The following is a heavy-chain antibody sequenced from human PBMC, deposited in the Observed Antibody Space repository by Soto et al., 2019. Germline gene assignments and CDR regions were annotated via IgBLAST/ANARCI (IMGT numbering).Heavy chain of an antibody. J-gene: IGHJ3*02. CDR1: GFTFSNYA. D-gene: IGHD1-1*01. CDR2: IGGAGTRT. CDR3: AKDATWKMPHDAFDM. V-gene: IGHV3-23*01. Sequence: EVQLLESGGGLVQPGGSLRLSCAASGFTFSNYAMSWVRQAPGKGLEWVSSIGGAGTRTFHTDSVKGRFTISRDSSKNTVALQMNSLRAEDTAIYYCAKDATWKMPHDAFDMWGQGIMVSVSS.